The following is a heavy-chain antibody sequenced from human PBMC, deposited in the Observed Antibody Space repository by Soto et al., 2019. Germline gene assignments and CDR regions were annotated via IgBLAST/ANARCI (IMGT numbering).Heavy chain of an antibody. J-gene: IGHJ5*02. CDR1: GYTFPSYY. V-gene: IGHV1-46*01. D-gene: IGHD2-15*01. CDR2: INPSGSST. CDR3: AGDGGYCSGGSCDMYWFDP. Sequence: ASVKVSCKASGYTFPSYYMHWVRQAPGQGLEWMGIINPSGSSTSYAQKFQGRVTMTRDTSTSTVYMELSSLRSEDTAVYYCAGDGGYCSGGSCDMYWFDPWGQGTLVTVSS.